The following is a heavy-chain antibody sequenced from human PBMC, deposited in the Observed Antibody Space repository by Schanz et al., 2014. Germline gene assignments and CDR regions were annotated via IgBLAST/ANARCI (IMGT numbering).Heavy chain of an antibody. CDR3: ARQFYDILTGYWFPYYFDY. CDR1: GGSISSSNYY. CDR2: IYYSGST. Sequence: QLQLQESGPGLVKPSETLSLTCTVSGGSISSSNYYWGWIRQPPGKGLEWIESIYYSGSTYYNPSLKGRVTTSGDTSKNQFALKLRSVTAADTAVYYCARQFYDILTGYWFPYYFDYWGQGTLVTVSS. V-gene: IGHV4-39*01. J-gene: IGHJ4*02. D-gene: IGHD3-9*01.